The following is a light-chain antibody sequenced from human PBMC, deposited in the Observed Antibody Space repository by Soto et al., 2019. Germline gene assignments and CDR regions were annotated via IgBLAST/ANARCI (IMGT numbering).Light chain of an antibody. V-gene: IGKV1-5*03. J-gene: IGKJ1*01. CDR3: QQGYSNPWT. CDR2: KAS. Sequence: DVQITQSPSTLSASVGDRVTITCRASQSISSWLAWYQHKPGRAPKLLIYKASTLESGVPSRFSGSGSGTNFTLSLNSLQPEDFATYYCQQGYSNPWTFGQGTKVDIK. CDR1: QSISSW.